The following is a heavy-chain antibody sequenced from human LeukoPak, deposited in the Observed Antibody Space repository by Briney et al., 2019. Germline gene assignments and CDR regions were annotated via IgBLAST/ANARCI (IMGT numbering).Heavy chain of an antibody. Sequence: GRSLRLSCAASGFTFSSYAMHWVRQAPGKGLEWVAVISYDGSNKYYADSVKGRSTIFRDNSKNTLYLQMNSLRAEDTAVYYCARDRVGATDYFDYWGQGTLVTVSP. CDR1: GFTFSSYA. V-gene: IGHV3-30-3*01. CDR2: ISYDGSNK. D-gene: IGHD1-26*01. J-gene: IGHJ4*02. CDR3: ARDRVGATDYFDY.